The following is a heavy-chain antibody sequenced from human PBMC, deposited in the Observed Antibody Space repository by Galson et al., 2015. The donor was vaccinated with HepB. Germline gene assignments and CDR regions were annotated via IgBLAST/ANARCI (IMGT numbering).Heavy chain of an antibody. CDR1: GFTFSSYA. CDR2: ISYDGSNK. V-gene: IGHV3-30*14. CDR3: ARDGPTIHDYYGSGRLFGSMDV. J-gene: IGHJ6*02. Sequence: SLRLSCAASGFTFSSYAMHWVRQAPGKGLEWVAVISYDGSNKYYADSVKGRFTISRDNSKNTLYLQMNSLRAEDTAVYYCARDGPTIHDYYGSGRLFGSMDVWGQGTTVTVSS. D-gene: IGHD3-10*01.